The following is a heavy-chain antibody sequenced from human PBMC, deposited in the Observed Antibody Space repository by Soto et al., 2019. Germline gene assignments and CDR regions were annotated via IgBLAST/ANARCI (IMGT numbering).Heavy chain of an antibody. D-gene: IGHD3-22*01. J-gene: IGHJ6*02. CDR3: ARWGYDSSGFKGIYYYYFMDV. CDR2: IYPGDSDT. V-gene: IGHV5-51*01. CDR1: GYTFTSYW. Sequence: PGESLKISCKGSGYTFTSYWIGWVRQMPGKGLKWMGIIYPGDSDTRYSPSFQGQVTISADKSINTAYLQWSSLKASDTAIYYCARWGYDSSGFKGIYYYYFMDVWGQGTTVTVSS.